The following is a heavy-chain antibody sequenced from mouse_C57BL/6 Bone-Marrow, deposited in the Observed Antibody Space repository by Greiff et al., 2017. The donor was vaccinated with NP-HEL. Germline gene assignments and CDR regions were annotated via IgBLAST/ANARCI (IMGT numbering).Heavy chain of an antibody. Sequence: DVMLVESGGGLVKPGGSLKLSCAASGFTFSSYAMSWVRQTPEKRLEWVATISDGGSYTYYPDNVKGRFTISRDNAKNNLYLQMSHLKSEDTAMYYCARDGPLYYYGSSLFAYGGQGTLVTVSA. CDR3: ARDGPLYYYGSSLFAY. D-gene: IGHD1-1*01. J-gene: IGHJ3*01. CDR2: ISDGGSYT. CDR1: GFTFSSYA. V-gene: IGHV5-4*01.